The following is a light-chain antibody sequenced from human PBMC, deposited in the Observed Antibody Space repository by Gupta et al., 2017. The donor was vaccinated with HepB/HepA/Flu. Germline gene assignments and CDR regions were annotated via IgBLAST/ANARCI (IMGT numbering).Light chain of an antibody. J-gene: IGKJ3*01. Sequence: EIVLTQSPGTLSLSPGERATLSCRASQSVSSNFLAWYQQKPGQAPRLLIYGASSRATGMPDRFSGSGSGTDFTLTISRLEPEDFAVYYCQQYSSSPLTFGPGTKVDI. CDR2: GAS. CDR3: QQYSSSPLT. V-gene: IGKV3-20*01. CDR1: QSVSSNF.